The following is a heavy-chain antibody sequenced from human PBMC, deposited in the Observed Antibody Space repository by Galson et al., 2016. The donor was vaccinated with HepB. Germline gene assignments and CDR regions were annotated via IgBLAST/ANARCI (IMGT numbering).Heavy chain of an antibody. CDR1: GFTFGRHG. J-gene: IGHJ6*02. V-gene: IGHV3-33*01. Sequence: SPRLSCAASGFTFGRHGMHWVRQAPGKGPEWVAVIWYDGSNKYYADSVKGRFTISRDNSENTAYLQMNSLRADDTAVYYCARDRGVYVYYSYGMDVWGQGTTVAVSS. D-gene: IGHD2-8*01. CDR3: ARDRGVYVYYSYGMDV. CDR2: IWYDGSNK.